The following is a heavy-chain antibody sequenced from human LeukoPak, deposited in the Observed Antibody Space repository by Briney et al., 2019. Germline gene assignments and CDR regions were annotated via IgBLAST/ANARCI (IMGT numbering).Heavy chain of an antibody. Sequence: SETLSLTCTVSGGSISSSSYYWGWIRQPPGKGLEWIGSIYYSGSTYYNPSLRSRVTISVDTSKNQFSLKLSSVTAADTAVYHCARHDGEQQLADDYWGQGTLVTVSS. V-gene: IGHV4-39*01. D-gene: IGHD6-13*01. CDR1: GGSISSSSYY. J-gene: IGHJ4*02. CDR3: ARHDGEQQLADDY. CDR2: IYYSGST.